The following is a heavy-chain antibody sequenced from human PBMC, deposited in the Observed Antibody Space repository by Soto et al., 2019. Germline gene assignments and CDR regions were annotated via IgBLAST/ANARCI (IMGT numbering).Heavy chain of an antibody. Sequence: QVQLQQWGAGLLKPSETLSLTCAVYGGSFSGYYWSWIRQAPGKGLEWIGEINHSGSTNYNPSLKSRVTISVDTSKNQFSLKLSSVTAADTAVYYCARAPYGGMDVWGQGTTVTVSS. CDR3: ARAPYGGMDV. CDR2: INHSGST. J-gene: IGHJ6*02. CDR1: GGSFSGYY. D-gene: IGHD4-17*01. V-gene: IGHV4-34*01.